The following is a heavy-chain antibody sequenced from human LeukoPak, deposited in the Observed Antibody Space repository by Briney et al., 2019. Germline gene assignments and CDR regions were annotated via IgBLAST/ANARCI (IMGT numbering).Heavy chain of an antibody. CDR1: GGSISSDNYS. CDR3: ARLLGSHINYFDP. J-gene: IGHJ5*02. D-gene: IGHD2-21*01. CDR2: VYTSGST. V-gene: IGHV4-61*02. Sequence: SETLSLTCTVSGGSISSDNYSWSWIRQPAGKGLEWIGRVYTSGSTNYNPSLKSRVTISVDTSKKQFSLKLSSVTAADTAVYYCARLLGSHINYFDPWGQGTLVTVSS.